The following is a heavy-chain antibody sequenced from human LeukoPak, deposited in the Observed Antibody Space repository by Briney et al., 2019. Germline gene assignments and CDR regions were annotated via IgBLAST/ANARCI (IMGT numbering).Heavy chain of an antibody. CDR2: IWYDGSNK. V-gene: IGHV3-33*01. CDR3: AREQSYLTYFDY. CDR1: GFTFSSYG. Sequence: PGRSLRLSCAASGFTFSSYGMHWVRQAPGKGLEWVAVIWYDGSNKYYADSVKGRFTISRDNSKNTLYLQMNSLRAEDTAVYYCAREQSYLTYFDYWGQGTLVTVSS. J-gene: IGHJ4*02.